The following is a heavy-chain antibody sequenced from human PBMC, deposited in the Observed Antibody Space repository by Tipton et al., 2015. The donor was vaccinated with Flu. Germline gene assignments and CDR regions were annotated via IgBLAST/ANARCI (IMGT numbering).Heavy chain of an antibody. D-gene: IGHD2-8*02. J-gene: IGHJ5*02. V-gene: IGHV3-30*01. Sequence: SLRLSCAASGFTFSSYAMHWVRQAPGKGLEWVAVISFDGSDKYYADSVKGRFTISRDNSKNTLYLQMNSLRAEDTAVYYCARVDIVLVASGSKENWFDPWGQGILVTVSS. CDR3: ARVDIVLVASGSKENWFDP. CDR2: ISFDGSDK. CDR1: GFTFSSYA.